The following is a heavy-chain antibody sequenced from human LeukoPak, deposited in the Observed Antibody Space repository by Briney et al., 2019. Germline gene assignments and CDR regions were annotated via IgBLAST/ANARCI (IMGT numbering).Heavy chain of an antibody. J-gene: IGHJ5*02. D-gene: IGHD5-18*01. CDR3: ARDAKPDSYNWFDP. CDR2: IYYSGST. Sequence: SETLSLTCTVSGGSISSSSYYWGWIRQPPGKGLEWIGSIYYSGSTYYNPSLKSRVTISVDTSKNQFSLKLSSVTAADTAVYYCARDAKPDSYNWFDPWGQGTLVTVSS. CDR1: GGSISSSSYY. V-gene: IGHV4-39*07.